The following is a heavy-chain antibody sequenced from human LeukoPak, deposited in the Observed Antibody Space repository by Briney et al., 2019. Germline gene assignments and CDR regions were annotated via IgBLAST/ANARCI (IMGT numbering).Heavy chain of an antibody. CDR2: INHSGST. CDR1: GGSISSSSYY. D-gene: IGHD3-10*01. V-gene: IGHV4-39*07. J-gene: IGHJ4*02. Sequence: SETLSLTCTVSGGSISSSSYYWGWIRQPPGKGLEWIGEINHSGSTNYNPSLKSRVTISVDTSKNQFSLKLSSVTAADTAVYYCAYAGSTYYPDYWGQGTLVTVSS. CDR3: AYAGSTYYPDY.